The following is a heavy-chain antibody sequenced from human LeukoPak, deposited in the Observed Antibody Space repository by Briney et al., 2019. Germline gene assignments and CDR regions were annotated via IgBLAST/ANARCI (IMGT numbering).Heavy chain of an antibody. CDR1: GYTFTSYD. V-gene: IGHV1-8*01. D-gene: IGHD3-3*01. Sequence: VSVKVSCKASGYTFTSYDINWVRQATGQGLEWVGWMNPNSGNTGYAQKFQGRVTMTRNTSISTAYMELSSLRSEDTAVYYCARGQLITIFGVVIQNWFDPWGQGTLVTVSS. CDR2: MNPNSGNT. J-gene: IGHJ5*02. CDR3: ARGQLITIFGVVIQNWFDP.